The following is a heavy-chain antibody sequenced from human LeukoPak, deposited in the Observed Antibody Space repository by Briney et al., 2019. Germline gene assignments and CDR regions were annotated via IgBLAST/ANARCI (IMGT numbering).Heavy chain of an antibody. CDR3: SREQLPVSFGELLSAYYYGMDV. Sequence: ASVKVSCKASGYTFTSYGISWVRQAPGQGLEWMGWISAYNGNTNYAQKLQGRVTMTTDTSTSTAYMELRSLRSDHTAVYYCSREQLPVSFGELLSAYYYGMDVWGQGTTVTVSS. D-gene: IGHD3-10*01. V-gene: IGHV1-18*01. J-gene: IGHJ6*02. CDR1: GYTFTSYG. CDR2: ISAYNGNT.